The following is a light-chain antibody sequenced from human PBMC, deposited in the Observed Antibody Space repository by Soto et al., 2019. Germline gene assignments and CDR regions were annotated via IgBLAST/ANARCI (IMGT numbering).Light chain of an antibody. CDR1: QSTSSW. J-gene: IGKJ3*01. V-gene: IGKV1-5*03. Sequence: DILMTQSPSTLSASVGETVTLTCRASQSTSSWVAWYQQRPGKPPKLVIYGASTLESGVPSRFSGSGSGTDFTLTISSLQPEDFVTYYCQQLKSSPFTFGPGTKVDIK. CDR3: QQLKSSPFT. CDR2: GAS.